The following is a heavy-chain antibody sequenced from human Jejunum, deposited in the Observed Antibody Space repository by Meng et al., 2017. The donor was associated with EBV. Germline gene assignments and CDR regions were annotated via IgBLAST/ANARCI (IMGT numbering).Heavy chain of an antibody. CDR3: VKKGTRLTTHGYHFDY. D-gene: IGHD2-15*01. CDR1: GYTFNSYA. V-gene: IGHV1-3*04. J-gene: IGHJ4*02. CDR2: IHTDNGGT. Sequence: QVQFVQSGAEVKEPGDSVKVSCKASGYTFNSYAIHWVRQAPGQRLEWMGWIHTDNGGTKYSQEFQDRVTITRDTSASTAYMEISSLRSEDTAVYYCVKKGTRLTTHGYHFDYWGQGTLVTVSS.